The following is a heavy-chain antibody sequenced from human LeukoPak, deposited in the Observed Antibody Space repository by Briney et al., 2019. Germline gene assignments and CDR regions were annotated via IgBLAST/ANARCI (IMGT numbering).Heavy chain of an antibody. CDR2: INPNSGGT. D-gene: IGHD3-10*01. CDR3: ARDGSDGPNPDLNYYFDY. Sequence: ASVKVSCKASGYTFTGYYMHWVRQAPGQGLEWMGWINPNSGGTNYAQKFQGRVTMTRDTSISTAYMELSRLRSDDTAVYYCARDGSDGPNPDLNYYFDYWGQGTLVTVSS. J-gene: IGHJ4*02. V-gene: IGHV1-2*02. CDR1: GYTFTGYY.